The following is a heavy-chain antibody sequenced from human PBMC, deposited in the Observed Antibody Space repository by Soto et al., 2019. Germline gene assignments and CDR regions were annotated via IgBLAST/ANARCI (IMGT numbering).Heavy chain of an antibody. CDR1: GYTFTSYA. V-gene: IGHV1-3*01. CDR2: INAGNGNT. J-gene: IGHJ4*02. CDR3: ARGLRLSPFDY. D-gene: IGHD3-10*01. Sequence: GASVKVSCKASGYTFTSYAMHWVRQAPGQRLEWMGWINAGNGNTKYSQKFQGRVTITRDTSASAAYMELSSLRSEDTAVYYCARGLRLSPFDYWGQGTLVTVSS.